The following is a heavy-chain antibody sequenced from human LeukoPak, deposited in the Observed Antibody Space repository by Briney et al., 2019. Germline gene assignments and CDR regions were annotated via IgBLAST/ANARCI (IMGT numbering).Heavy chain of an antibody. D-gene: IGHD3-10*01. Sequence: ETLSLTCAVYGGSFSGYYWSWIRQPPGKGLEWIGEINHSGSTYYNPSLKSRVTISVDTSKNQFSLKLSSVTAADTAVYYCARDRRYSGAFDIWGQGTMVTVSS. CDR1: GGSFSGYY. J-gene: IGHJ3*02. CDR2: INHSGST. CDR3: ARDRRYSGAFDI. V-gene: IGHV4-34*01.